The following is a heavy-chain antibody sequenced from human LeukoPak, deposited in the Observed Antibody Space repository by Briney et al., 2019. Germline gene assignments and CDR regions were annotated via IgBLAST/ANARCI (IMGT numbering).Heavy chain of an antibody. CDR3: ATFFSGSFDY. D-gene: IGHD3-22*01. Sequence: SETLSLTCTVSGGSISGTYYWSWIRQPPGKGLEWIGYIYYTGTTDSNPSLKSRVTISLDTSKNQFSLNLSSVTAADTAVYYCATFFSGSFDYWGQGTLVTVSS. CDR2: IYYTGTT. J-gene: IGHJ4*02. V-gene: IGHV4-59*08. CDR1: GGSISGTYY.